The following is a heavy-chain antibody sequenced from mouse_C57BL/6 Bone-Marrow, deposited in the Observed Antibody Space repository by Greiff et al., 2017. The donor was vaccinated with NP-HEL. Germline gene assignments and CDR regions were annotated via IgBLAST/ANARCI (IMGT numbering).Heavy chain of an antibody. Sequence: VQLKESGPVLVKPGASVKMSCKASGYTFTDYYMNWVKQSHGKSLEWIGVINPYNGGTSYNQKFKGKATLTVDKSSSTAYMELNSLTSEDSAVYYCAPYYGNYWYFDVWGTGTTVTVSS. CDR1: GYTFTDYY. CDR2: INPYNGGT. CDR3: APYYGNYWYFDV. D-gene: IGHD2-10*01. J-gene: IGHJ1*03. V-gene: IGHV1-19*01.